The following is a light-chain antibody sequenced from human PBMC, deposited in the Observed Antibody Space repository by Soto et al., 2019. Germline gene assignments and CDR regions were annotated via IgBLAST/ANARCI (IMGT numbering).Light chain of an antibody. J-gene: IGKJ3*01. V-gene: IGKV3-15*01. Sequence: EIVVTQSPGILSVSPGDRATLSCRASQSVGRNLAWYQQKPGQAPTLLIYAASTRATGLPARFSGSGSGTDFTLTLRSLQSEDFAVYYCKEYSKWPLSTFGPGNRVDIK. CDR3: KEYSKWPLST. CDR1: QSVGRN. CDR2: AAS.